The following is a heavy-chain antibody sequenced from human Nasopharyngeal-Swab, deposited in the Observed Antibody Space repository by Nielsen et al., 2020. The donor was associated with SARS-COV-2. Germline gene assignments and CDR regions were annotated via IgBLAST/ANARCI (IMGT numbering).Heavy chain of an antibody. D-gene: IGHD2-2*01. Sequence: GESLKISCAASGFTFGSYSMNWVRQAPGKGLEWVSSISSSSSYIYYADSVKGRFTISRDNAKNSLYLQMNSLRAEDTAVYYCARTAAASENGMDVWGQGTTVTVSS. CDR1: GFTFGSYS. CDR3: ARTAAASENGMDV. J-gene: IGHJ6*02. V-gene: IGHV3-21*01. CDR2: ISSSSSYI.